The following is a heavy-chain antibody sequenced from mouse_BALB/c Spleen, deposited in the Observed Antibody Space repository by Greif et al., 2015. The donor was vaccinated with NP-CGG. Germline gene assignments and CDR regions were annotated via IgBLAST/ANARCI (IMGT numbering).Heavy chain of an antibody. D-gene: IGHD1-1*01. CDR3: ARIYYGSSYGDYFDY. Sequence: VQLQQSGPGLVAPSQSLSITCTVSGFSLTSYGVHWVRQPPGKGLEWLGVIWAGGSTNYNSALMSRLSISKDNSKSQVFVKMNSLQTDDTAMYYCARIYYGSSYGDYFDYWGQGTTLTVSS. CDR2: IWAGGST. J-gene: IGHJ2*01. CDR1: GFSLTSYG. V-gene: IGHV2-9*02.